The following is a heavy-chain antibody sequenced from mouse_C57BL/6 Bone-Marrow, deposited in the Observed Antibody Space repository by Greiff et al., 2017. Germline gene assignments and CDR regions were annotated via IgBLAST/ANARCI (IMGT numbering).Heavy chain of an antibody. CDR3: ARSGDGYYPGYFDC. D-gene: IGHD2-3*01. Sequence: QVQLQQPGAELVRPGSSVKLSCKASGYTFTSYWMHWVKQRPIQGLEWIGNIDPSDSETHYNQKFKDKATLTVDKSSSTAYMQLSSLTSEDSAVYYCARSGDGYYPGYFDCWGQGTTLTVSS. J-gene: IGHJ2*01. CDR1: GYTFTSYW. V-gene: IGHV1-52*01. CDR2: IDPSDSET.